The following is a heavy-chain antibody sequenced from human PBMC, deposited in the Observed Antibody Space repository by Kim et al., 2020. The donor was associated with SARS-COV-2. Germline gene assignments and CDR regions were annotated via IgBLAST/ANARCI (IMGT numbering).Heavy chain of an antibody. CDR2: IYYSGST. Sequence: SETLSLTCTVSGGSISSYYWSWIRQPPGKGLEWIGYIYYSGSTNYNPSLKSRVTISVDTSKNQFSLKLSSVTAADTAVYYCARGRAAVIYYYYGMDVWGQGTTVTVSS. CDR3: ARGRAAVIYYYYGMDV. J-gene: IGHJ6*02. D-gene: IGHD6-25*01. CDR1: GGSISSYY. V-gene: IGHV4-59*01.